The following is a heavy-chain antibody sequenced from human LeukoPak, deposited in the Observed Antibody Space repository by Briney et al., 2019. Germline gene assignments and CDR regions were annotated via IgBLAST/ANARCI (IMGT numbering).Heavy chain of an antibody. Sequence: SETLSLTCSVSGGSLSSGSVSYYWSWIRQPAGKGLEWIGRIFSSGNTNYNPSLKSRVTISVDTSKNQFSLRLTSVTAADTAVYYCARGREYGDSFDYWGQGTLVTVSS. CDR1: GGSLSSGSVSYY. CDR3: ARGREYGDSFDY. D-gene: IGHD4-17*01. J-gene: IGHJ4*02. CDR2: IFSSGNT. V-gene: IGHV4-61*02.